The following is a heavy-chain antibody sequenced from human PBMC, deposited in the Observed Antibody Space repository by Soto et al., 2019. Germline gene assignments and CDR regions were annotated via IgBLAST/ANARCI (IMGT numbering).Heavy chain of an antibody. J-gene: IGHJ4*02. Sequence: ASVKVSCKASGYTFTSYGIIWVRQAPGQGLEWMGWISAYNGNTHYAQKFQGRVTITRDTSASTAYMELSSLRSEDTAVYYCARDLGGWPDYWGQGTLVTVS. V-gene: IGHV1-18*01. CDR3: ARDLGGWPDY. CDR1: GYTFTSYG. CDR2: ISAYNGNT. D-gene: IGHD2-15*01.